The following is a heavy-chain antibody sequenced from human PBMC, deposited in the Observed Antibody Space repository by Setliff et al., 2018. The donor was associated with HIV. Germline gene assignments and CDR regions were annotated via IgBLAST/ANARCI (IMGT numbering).Heavy chain of an antibody. CDR3: ARDHHMGYFDF. V-gene: IGHV1-69*05. D-gene: IGHD3-16*01. Sequence: SVKVSCKASGGTFSSYAISWVRQAPGQGLEWMGGIIPISGTVNYAQKFWGRVTITTHESTSTAYMELSSLRSEDTAVYYCARDHHMGYFDFWGQGALVTVSS. J-gene: IGHJ4*02. CDR1: GGTFSSYA. CDR2: IIPISGTV.